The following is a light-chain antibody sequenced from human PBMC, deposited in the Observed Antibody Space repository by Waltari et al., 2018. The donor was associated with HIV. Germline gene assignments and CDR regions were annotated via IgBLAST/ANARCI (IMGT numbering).Light chain of an antibody. V-gene: IGLV3-21*04. CDR1: HLGGKA. J-gene: IGLJ3*02. CDR2: YNS. CDR3: QVWDSSNEHVV. Sequence: SYVLTQPPSVSVPPGAAATIPCGAWHLGGKAVHWYKQQPGQAPVLVTRYNSDRPSGITDRISGSNSGHTATLTITSVEAGDEATYDCQVWDSSNEHVVFGGGTELTVL.